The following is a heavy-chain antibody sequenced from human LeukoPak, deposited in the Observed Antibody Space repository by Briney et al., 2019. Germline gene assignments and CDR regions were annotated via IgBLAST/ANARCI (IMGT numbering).Heavy chain of an antibody. Sequence: SETLSLTCAVYGGSFSGYYWSWIRQPPGKGLEWIGEINHSGSTNYNPSLKSRVTISVDTSKNQFSLKLSSVTVADTAVYYCARGRRFYYYYYMDVWGKGTTVTVSS. CDR1: GGSFSGYY. J-gene: IGHJ6*03. CDR2: INHSGST. V-gene: IGHV4-34*01. D-gene: IGHD1-1*01. CDR3: ARGRRFYYYYYMDV.